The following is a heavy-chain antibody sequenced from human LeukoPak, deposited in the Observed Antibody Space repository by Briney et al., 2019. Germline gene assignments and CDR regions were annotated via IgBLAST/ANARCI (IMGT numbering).Heavy chain of an antibody. V-gene: IGHV3-9*01. D-gene: IGHD4-23*01. Sequence: GGSLRLSCAASGFTFDDYAMHWVRQAPGKGLEWVSGISWNSINIDYADSVKGRFTISRDNAKNSLYLQMNSLRAEDTALYCCAKIDYGGNDWGQGTLVTVSS. CDR2: ISWNSINI. CDR3: AKIDYGGND. CDR1: GFTFDDYA. J-gene: IGHJ4*02.